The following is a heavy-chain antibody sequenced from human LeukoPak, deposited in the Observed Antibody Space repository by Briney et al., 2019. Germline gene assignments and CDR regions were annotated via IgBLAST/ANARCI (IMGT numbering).Heavy chain of an antibody. D-gene: IGHD2-15*01. CDR2: ISGGGRTT. CDR1: GFTFSNHA. Sequence: GGSLRLSCAASGFTFSNHAMSWVPQAPGKGLQWVAVISGGGRTTEYADFVKGLFTISRENSKNTLSLQMNSLTVEDTAIYFCAKNVVVKRYIDFWGQGTLVTVTS. J-gene: IGHJ4*02. V-gene: IGHV3-23*03. CDR3: AKNVVVKRYIDF.